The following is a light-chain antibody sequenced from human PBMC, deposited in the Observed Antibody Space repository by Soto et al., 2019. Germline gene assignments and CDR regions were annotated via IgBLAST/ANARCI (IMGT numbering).Light chain of an antibody. CDR3: QQSYSSLRA. V-gene: IGKV1-39*01. J-gene: IGKJ1*01. Sequence: DIQMTQSPSSLSASVGDRVTITCRASKSISSYLNWYQQKPGKASKLLIYAASSLQSGVPSRFSGSGSGTDFTLTISSLQPEDFATYYCQQSYSSLRAFGQGTKVEIK. CDR2: AAS. CDR1: KSISSY.